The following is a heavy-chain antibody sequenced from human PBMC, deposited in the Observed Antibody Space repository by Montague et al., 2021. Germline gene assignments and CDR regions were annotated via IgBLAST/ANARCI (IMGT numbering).Heavy chain of an antibody. D-gene: IGHD6-13*01. CDR3: ARNLASAARGAFDT. V-gene: IGHV3-74*01. CDR1: GSSFSSYW. J-gene: IGHJ3*02. Sequence: SLRLSCAASGSSFSSYWMHWVRQAPGKGLLWVSRITLDGSSTTFADSVKGRFTTSRDNAKATLYLQMNSLRVEDTAVYYCARNLASAARGAFDTGGQGTMVTVSS. CDR2: ITLDGSST.